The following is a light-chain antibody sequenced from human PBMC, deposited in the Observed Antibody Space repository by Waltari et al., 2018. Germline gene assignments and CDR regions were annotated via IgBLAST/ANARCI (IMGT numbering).Light chain of an antibody. CDR2: GAS. CDR1: QSVSSN. V-gene: IGKV3-15*01. Sequence: EIVMTQSPATRSVSPGERATLSCRASQSVSSNLAWYQQKPRQAPRLLIYGASTRATGIPARFSGSGSGTEFTLTISSLQSEDFAVYYCQQYNNWPTWTFGQGTKVEIK. J-gene: IGKJ1*01. CDR3: QQYNNWPTWT.